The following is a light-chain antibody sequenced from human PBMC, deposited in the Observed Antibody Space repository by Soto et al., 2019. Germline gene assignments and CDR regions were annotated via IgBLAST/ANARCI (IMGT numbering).Light chain of an antibody. V-gene: IGKV3-20*01. J-gene: IGKJ1*01. Sequence: EIVLTQSPGSLSLSPGERATLSCRASQSVSSTFFAWYQQRPGQAPRLLMYGASSRATGIPERFSGSGSGTYFTLTISRLEPEDFAVYYWQQFDSSVTFGQGTKVEIK. CDR3: QQFDSSVT. CDR2: GAS. CDR1: QSVSSTF.